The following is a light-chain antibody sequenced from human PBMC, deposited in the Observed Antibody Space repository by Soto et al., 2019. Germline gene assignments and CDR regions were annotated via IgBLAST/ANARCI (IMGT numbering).Light chain of an antibody. J-gene: IGKJ5*01. CDR1: QSVFNNY. CDR3: QQYGSSHPIT. Sequence: EIALAQSPGTLSLSPGQRATTSSRASQSVFNNYLAWYQQKPGQAPRLLIYAASSRATDIPDRVSGIGSGTHFTLTISRLEPEDSAVYYCQQYGSSHPITFGQGTRLEIK. V-gene: IGKV3-20*01. CDR2: AAS.